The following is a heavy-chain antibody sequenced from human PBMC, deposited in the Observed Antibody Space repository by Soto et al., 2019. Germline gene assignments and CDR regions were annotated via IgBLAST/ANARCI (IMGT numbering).Heavy chain of an antibody. CDR2: IYYSGST. Sequence: SETLSLTCTVSGGSISSSSYYWGWIRQPPGKGLEWIGSIYYSGSTYYNPSLKSRVTISVDTSKNQFSLKLSSVTAADTAVYHCASLGRCSSTSCQNYYYYGMDVWGQGTTVTVSS. V-gene: IGHV4-39*01. CDR3: ASLGRCSSTSCQNYYYYGMDV. CDR1: GGSISSSSYY. D-gene: IGHD2-2*01. J-gene: IGHJ6*02.